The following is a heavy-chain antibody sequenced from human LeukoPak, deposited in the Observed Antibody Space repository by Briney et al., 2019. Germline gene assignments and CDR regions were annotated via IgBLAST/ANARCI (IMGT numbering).Heavy chain of an antibody. CDR3: ARDPFHYDFWSGARRPYYYMDV. V-gene: IGHV3-21*01. CDR1: GFTFSSYS. CDR2: ISSSSSYI. D-gene: IGHD3-3*01. J-gene: IGHJ6*03. Sequence: PGGSLRLSCAASGFTFSSYSMNWVRQAPGKGLEWVSSISSSSSYIYYADSVKGRFTISRDNAKNSLYLQMNSLRAEDTAVYYCARDPFHYDFWSGARRPYYYMDVWGKGTTVTVSS.